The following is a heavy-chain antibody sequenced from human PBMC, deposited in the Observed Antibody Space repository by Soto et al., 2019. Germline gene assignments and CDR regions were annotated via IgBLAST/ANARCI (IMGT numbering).Heavy chain of an antibody. CDR3: ARVSLGDTAMGKGGAFDI. J-gene: IGHJ3*02. D-gene: IGHD5-18*01. CDR2: IIPIFGTA. Sequence: QVQLVQSGAEVKKPGSSVKVSCKASGGTFSSYAISWVRQAPGQGLEWMGGIIPIFGTANYAQKFQGRVTITADESTSTAYMELSSLRSEDTAVYYCARVSLGDTAMGKGGAFDIWGQGTMVTVSS. V-gene: IGHV1-69*01. CDR1: GGTFSSYA.